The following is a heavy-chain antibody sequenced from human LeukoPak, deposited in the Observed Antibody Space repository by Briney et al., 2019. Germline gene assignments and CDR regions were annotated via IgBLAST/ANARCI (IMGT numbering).Heavy chain of an antibody. Sequence: ASVKVSCKASGYTFTSYYMHWVRQAPGQGLEWMGIINPSGGSTSYAQKFQGRVTMTRDTSTSTVYMELSSLRSEDMAVYYCARGPRGPRDPYSGSSRPYFDYXXXXTXXXVSX. CDR1: GYTFTSYY. D-gene: IGHD1-26*01. CDR3: ARGPRGPRDPYSGSSRPYFDY. J-gene: IGHJ4*01. V-gene: IGHV1-46*01. CDR2: INPSGGST.